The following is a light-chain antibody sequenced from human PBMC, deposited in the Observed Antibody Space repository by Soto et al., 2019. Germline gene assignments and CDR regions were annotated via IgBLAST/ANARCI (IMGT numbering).Light chain of an antibody. CDR2: GAS. V-gene: IGKV3-20*01. CDR3: QQYGASPIT. Sequence: ETVLTQSPGTLSLSPGEGATLSCRASQTVAFNYLAWYQQKPGQPPRLLIEGASNRAAGVPDSFSGSGSGTDFTLTISRLEAEDSAMYYCQQYGASPITFCPGTRVDIQ. CDR1: QTVAFNY. J-gene: IGKJ3*01.